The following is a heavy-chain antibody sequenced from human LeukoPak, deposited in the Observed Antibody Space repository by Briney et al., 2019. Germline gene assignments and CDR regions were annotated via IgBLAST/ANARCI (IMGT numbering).Heavy chain of an antibody. Sequence: SETLSLTCTVSGGSISSSSYYWGWIRQPPGKGLEWIGSIYYSGSTYYNPSLKSRVTISVDTSKNQFSLKLSSVTAAVTAVYYCARESYGDYVDYWGQGTLVTVSS. J-gene: IGHJ4*02. D-gene: IGHD4-17*01. CDR3: ARESYGDYVDY. CDR1: GGSISSSSYY. V-gene: IGHV4-39*02. CDR2: IYYSGST.